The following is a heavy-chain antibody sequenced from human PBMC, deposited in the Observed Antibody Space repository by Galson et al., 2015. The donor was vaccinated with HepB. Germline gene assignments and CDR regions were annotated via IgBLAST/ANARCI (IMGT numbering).Heavy chain of an antibody. Sequence: SLRLSCAASGFTFDDYAMHWVRQAPGKGLEWVSGISWNSGSIGYADSVKGRFTISRDNAKNSLYLQMNSLRAEDTALYYCAKEERGGRYSGYDGSFDYWGQGTLVTVSS. V-gene: IGHV3-9*01. CDR2: ISWNSGSI. J-gene: IGHJ4*02. CDR3: AKEERGGRYSGYDGSFDY. D-gene: IGHD5-12*01. CDR1: GFTFDDYA.